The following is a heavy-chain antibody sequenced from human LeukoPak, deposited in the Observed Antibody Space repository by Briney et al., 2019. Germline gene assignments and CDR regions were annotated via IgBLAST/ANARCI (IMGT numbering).Heavy chain of an antibody. V-gene: IGHV1-69*05. CDR1: GGTFSSYA. Sequence: SVKVSCKASGGTFSSYAISWVRQAPGQGLEWMGGIILIFGTANYAQKFQGRVTITTDESTSTAYMELSSLRSEDTAVYYCASSEYQLLYFDAFDIWGQGTMVTVSS. D-gene: IGHD2-2*02. CDR3: ASSEYQLLYFDAFDI. J-gene: IGHJ3*02. CDR2: IILIFGTA.